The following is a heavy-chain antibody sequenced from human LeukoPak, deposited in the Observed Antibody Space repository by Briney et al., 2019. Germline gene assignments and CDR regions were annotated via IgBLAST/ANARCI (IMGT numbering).Heavy chain of an antibody. CDR1: GFPVSSNY. D-gene: IGHD1-26*01. Sequence: GGSLRLPCAASGFPVSSNYMSWVRQAPGKGLEWVSIIYSGGSTHYADSVKGRFTISRDNSKNTLYLQMNSLRAEDTAVYYCAKDALQWDYYYYYMDVCGKGTTVTVSS. J-gene: IGHJ6*03. CDR2: IYSGGST. V-gene: IGHV3-66*01. CDR3: AKDALQWDYYYYYMDV.